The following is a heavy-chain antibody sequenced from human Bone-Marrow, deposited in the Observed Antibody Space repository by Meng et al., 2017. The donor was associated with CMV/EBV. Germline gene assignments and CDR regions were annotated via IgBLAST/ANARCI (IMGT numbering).Heavy chain of an antibody. Sequence: GGSLRLSCAASGFTFSSYSMNWVRQAPGKGLEWVSSISSSSSYIYYADSVKGRFTISRDNAKNSLYLQMNSLRAEDTAVYYCARDKAHYDHRGDYGMDVWAQGTTVTVSS. D-gene: IGHD3-3*01. CDR3: ARDKAHYDHRGDYGMDV. J-gene: IGHJ6*02. V-gene: IGHV3-21*01. CDR2: ISSSSSYI. CDR1: GFTFSSYS.